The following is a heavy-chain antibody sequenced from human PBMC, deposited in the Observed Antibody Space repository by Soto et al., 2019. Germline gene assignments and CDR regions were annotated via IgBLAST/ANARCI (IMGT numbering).Heavy chain of an antibody. V-gene: IGHV4-39*01. Sequence: LSLTCTVSGGSISSSSYYWGWIRQPPGKGLEWIGSIYYSGSTYYNPSLKSRVTISVDTSKNQFSLKLSSVTAADTAVYYCARHKYYYDSSGYSRFDYWGQGTLVTVSS. J-gene: IGHJ4*02. CDR1: GGSISSSSYY. CDR3: ARHKYYYDSSGYSRFDY. CDR2: IYYSGST. D-gene: IGHD3-22*01.